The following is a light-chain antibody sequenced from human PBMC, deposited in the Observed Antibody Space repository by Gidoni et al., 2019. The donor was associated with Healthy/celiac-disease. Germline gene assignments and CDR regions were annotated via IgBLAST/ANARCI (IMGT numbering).Light chain of an antibody. J-gene: IGKJ3*01. CDR1: QSVSSY. CDR2: DAS. CDR3: QQRRNWPTGFT. Sequence: EIVLTQSPATLSLSPGERATLSCRASQSVSSYLAWYQQKPGQAPRLLIYDASNRATGIPARFRGSGSGKDFTLTISSLEPEDFAVYYCQQRRNWPTGFTFGPGTKVDIK. V-gene: IGKV3-11*01.